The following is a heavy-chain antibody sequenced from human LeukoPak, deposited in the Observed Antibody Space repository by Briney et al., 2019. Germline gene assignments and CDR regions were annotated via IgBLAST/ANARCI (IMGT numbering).Heavy chain of an antibody. V-gene: IGHV3-30*04. CDR1: GSAFSNYA. Sequence: AESLSLSCAASGSAFSNYAMHWVRQAPGKGLEWVTIISDDGRSNYADSVEGRFTISRDNPKNTLYLQMSSLRAEDTAVYYCARTSGYDFWDMGYWGQGTLVTVSS. D-gene: IGHD5-12*01. CDR2: ISDDGRSN. J-gene: IGHJ4*02. CDR3: ARTSGYDFWDMGY.